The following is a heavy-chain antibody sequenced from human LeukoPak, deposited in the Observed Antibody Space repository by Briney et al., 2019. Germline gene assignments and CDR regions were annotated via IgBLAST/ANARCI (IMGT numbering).Heavy chain of an antibody. D-gene: IGHD3-3*01. CDR3: AKAPHYDFWSGYYYYGMDV. V-gene: IGHV3-23*01. J-gene: IGHJ6*02. CDR2: ISGSGGST. Sequence: GGSLRLPCAASGFTFSSYAMSWVRQAPGKGLEWVSAISGSGGSTYYADSVKGRFTISRDNSKNTLYLQMNSLRAEDTAVYYCAKAPHYDFWSGYYYYGMDVWGQGTTVTVSS. CDR1: GFTFSSYA.